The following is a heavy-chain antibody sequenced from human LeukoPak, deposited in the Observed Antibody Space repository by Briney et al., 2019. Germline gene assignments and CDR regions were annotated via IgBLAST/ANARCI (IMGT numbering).Heavy chain of an antibody. D-gene: IGHD3-16*02. J-gene: IGHJ4*02. CDR1: GYTFTSYG. V-gene: IGHV1-18*01. Sequence: GASVKVSCKASGYTFTSYGISWVRQAPGQGLEWMGWISAYNGNTNYAQKLQGRVTMTTDTSTSTAYMELRSLTSDDTAVYFCARDWGDDWGSYRALEHWGQGALVIVSS. CDR2: ISAYNGNT. CDR3: ARDWGDDWGSYRALEH.